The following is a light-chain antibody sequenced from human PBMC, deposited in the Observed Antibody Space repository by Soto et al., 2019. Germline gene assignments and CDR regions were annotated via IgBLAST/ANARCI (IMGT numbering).Light chain of an antibody. CDR2: WAS. V-gene: IGKV4-1*01. CDR3: QQYYTSPIT. Sequence: DIVLTQSPDSLAVSLGETATINCKSTQSVLYSSNNKNCLAWYQQKVGQPPKLLIYWASTRESGVPDRFSGSGSGTDFTLTISSLKAEDVAVYYCQQYYTSPITFGQGTRLEIK. CDR1: QSVLYSSNNKNC. J-gene: IGKJ5*01.